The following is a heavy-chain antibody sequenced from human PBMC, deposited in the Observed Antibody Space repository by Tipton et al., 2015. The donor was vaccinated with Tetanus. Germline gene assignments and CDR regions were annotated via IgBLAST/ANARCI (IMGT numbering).Heavy chain of an antibody. J-gene: IGHJ4*02. Sequence: QLVQSGAEVKKPGSSVKVSCKVSGGSFSTYVISWVRQAPGQGLEWMGGIIPIFGTINYAQSFQGRVTISADKSTSTAHMELSSLRFEDTAVYYCEAQRTSEDFWGQGTLVTASS. D-gene: IGHD1-14*01. CDR3: EAQRTSEDF. CDR2: IIPIFGTI. CDR1: GGSFSTYV. V-gene: IGHV1-69*06.